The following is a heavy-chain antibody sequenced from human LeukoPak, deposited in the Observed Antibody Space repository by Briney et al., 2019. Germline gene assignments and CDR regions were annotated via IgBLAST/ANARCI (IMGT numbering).Heavy chain of an antibody. Sequence: QTGGSLRLSCAASGFTFSSYAMSWVRQAPGKGLEWVSVISASGGSTYYTDSVKGRFTISRDNSKNTLYLQMNSLRAEDTAVYYCARDLIGLRGIFDYWGQGTLVTVSS. D-gene: IGHD3-16*01. CDR1: GFTFSSYA. CDR2: ISASGGST. CDR3: ARDLIGLRGIFDY. V-gene: IGHV3-23*01. J-gene: IGHJ4*02.